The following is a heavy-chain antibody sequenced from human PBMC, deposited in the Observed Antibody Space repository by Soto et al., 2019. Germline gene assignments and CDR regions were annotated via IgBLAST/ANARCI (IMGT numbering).Heavy chain of an antibody. V-gene: IGHV4-34*01. Sequence: SETLSLTCAVYGGYFCGYYRTWIRQPPGTGLEWIGEINHSGSTNYNPSLKSRVSISVDNAKNTLYLQMNSLRAEDTAVYYCARVYCSGGSCYPLDYWGQGTLVPSPQ. J-gene: IGHJ4*02. D-gene: IGHD2-15*01. CDR2: INHSGST. CDR1: GGYFCGYY. CDR3: ARVYCSGGSCYPLDY.